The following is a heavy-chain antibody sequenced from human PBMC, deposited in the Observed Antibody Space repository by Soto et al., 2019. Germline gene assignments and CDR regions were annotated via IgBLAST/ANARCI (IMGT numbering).Heavy chain of an antibody. D-gene: IGHD3-16*02. V-gene: IGHV3-7*01. CDR1: GFTFSTSW. CDR2: IKPDGSEK. Sequence: GGSLRLSCAASGFTFSTSWMSWVRQAPGKGLEWVATIKPDGSEKYYVDSVKGRFTISRDNAKNSLYLQMNSLRVEDTAVFYCADPLDLDVWGTGATVTVSS. CDR3: ADPLDLDV. J-gene: IGHJ6*03.